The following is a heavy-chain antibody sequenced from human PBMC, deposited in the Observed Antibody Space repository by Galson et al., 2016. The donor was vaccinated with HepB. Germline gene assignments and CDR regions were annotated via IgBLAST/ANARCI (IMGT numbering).Heavy chain of an antibody. J-gene: IGHJ4*02. CDR1: GAILSSYA. CDR3: ARDPYYYDPTGLGADY. D-gene: IGHD3-22*01. V-gene: IGHV1-69*13. CDR2: IIPISHTP. Sequence: SVKVSCKASGAILSSYAISWVRQAPGQGLEWMGGIIPISHTPHYAQKLQGRLTISADEYTGTGYMELSSLRSDDTAVYYCARDPYYYDPTGLGADYWGQGTLVTVSS.